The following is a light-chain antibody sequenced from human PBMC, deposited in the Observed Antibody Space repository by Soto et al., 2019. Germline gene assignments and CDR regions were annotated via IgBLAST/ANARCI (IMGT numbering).Light chain of an antibody. CDR3: CSYAGSSTL. Sequence: QSALTQPASVSGSPGQSITISCTGTSSDVGSYNLVSWYQQHPGKAPKLMIYEGSKRPSGVSNRFSGSKAGNTASLTISGLHAEDEDYYYCCSYAGSSTLFGGGTKLTVL. V-gene: IGLV2-23*01. CDR1: SSDVGSYNL. CDR2: EGS. J-gene: IGLJ2*01.